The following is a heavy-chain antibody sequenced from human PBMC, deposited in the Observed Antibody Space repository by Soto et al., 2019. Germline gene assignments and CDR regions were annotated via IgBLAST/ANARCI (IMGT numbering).Heavy chain of an antibody. CDR3: ARAVRSSGWIVRYYYYYGMDV. D-gene: IGHD6-19*01. J-gene: IGHJ6*02. CDR1: GFTFSSYA. CDR2: ISYDGSNK. Sequence: GGSLRLSCAASGFTFSSYAMHWVRQAPGKGLEWVAVISYDGSNKYYADSVKGRFTISRDNSKNTLYLQMNSLRAEDTAVYYCARAVRSSGWIVRYYYYYGMDVWGQGTTVTVSS. V-gene: IGHV3-30-3*01.